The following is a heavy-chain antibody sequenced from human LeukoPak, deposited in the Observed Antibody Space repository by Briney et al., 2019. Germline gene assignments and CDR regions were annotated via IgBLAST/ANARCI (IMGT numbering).Heavy chain of an antibody. Sequence: GGSLRLSCAASGFSFSSYSMNWVRQAPGKGLEWVSSISSSSSYIYYADSVKGRFTISRDKAKNSLYLQMNGLRAEDTAVYYCARYGLSGYSYGFCDYWGQGTLVTVSS. CDR2: ISSSSSYI. CDR1: GFSFSSYS. V-gene: IGHV3-21*01. D-gene: IGHD5-18*01. J-gene: IGHJ4*02. CDR3: ARYGLSGYSYGFCDY.